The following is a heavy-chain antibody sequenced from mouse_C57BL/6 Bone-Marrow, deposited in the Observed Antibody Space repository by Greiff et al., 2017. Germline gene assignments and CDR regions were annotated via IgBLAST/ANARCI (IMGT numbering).Heavy chain of an antibody. CDR3: AREAYYSNYALAY. V-gene: IGHV1-4*01. CDR1: GYTFTSYT. Sequence: QVQLQQSGAELARPGASVKMSCKASGYTFTSYTMHWVKQRPGQGLEWIGYINPSSGYTKYNQKFKDKATLTADKSSSTAYMQMSSLTSEDSAVYYCAREAYYSNYALAYWGQGTLVTVAA. D-gene: IGHD2-5*01. CDR2: INPSSGYT. J-gene: IGHJ3*01.